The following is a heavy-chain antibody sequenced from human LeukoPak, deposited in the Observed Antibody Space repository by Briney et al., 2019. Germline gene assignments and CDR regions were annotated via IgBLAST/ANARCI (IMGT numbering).Heavy chain of an antibody. Sequence: GGSLRLSCAASGFTFDDYAMHWVRQAPGKGLEWVSLISGDGGSTYYADSVKGRVTIYRDNSKNSLYLQMNSLRTEDTALYYCAKGYCSSTSCPFQHWGQGTLVTVSS. CDR1: GFTFDDYA. CDR2: ISGDGGST. CDR3: AKGYCSSTSCPFQH. D-gene: IGHD2-2*01. V-gene: IGHV3-43*02. J-gene: IGHJ1*01.